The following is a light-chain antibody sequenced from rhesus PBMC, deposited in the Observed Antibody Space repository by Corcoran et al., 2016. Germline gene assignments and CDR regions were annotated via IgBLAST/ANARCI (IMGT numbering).Light chain of an antibody. J-gene: IGKJ2*01. Sequence: PGERATLSCRASQSVSSSLAWYQQKTGQAPRLLAYGASSRATGIPDRFSGSGSGTDFTLTISSLGPEDVGVYSCQQFSNWYSFGQGTKVEIK. V-gene: IGKV3-42*02. CDR3: QQFSNWYS. CDR1: QSVSSS. CDR2: GAS.